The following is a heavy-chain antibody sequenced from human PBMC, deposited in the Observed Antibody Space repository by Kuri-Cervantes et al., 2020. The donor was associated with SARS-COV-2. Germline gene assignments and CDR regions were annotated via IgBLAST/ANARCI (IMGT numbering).Heavy chain of an antibody. J-gene: IGHJ4*02. CDR3: ARTRFGELFRFDY. Sequence: ASVKISCKASGYTFTGYYMHWVRQAPGQGLEWMGWINPNSGGTNYAQKFQGWVTMTRDTSISTAYMELSRLRSDDTAVYYCARTRFGELFRFDYWGQGTLVTVSS. D-gene: IGHD3-10*02. CDR2: INPNSGGT. V-gene: IGHV1-2*04. CDR1: GYTFTGYY.